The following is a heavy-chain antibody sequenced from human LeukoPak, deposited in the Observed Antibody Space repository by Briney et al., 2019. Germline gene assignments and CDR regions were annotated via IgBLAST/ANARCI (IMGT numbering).Heavy chain of an antibody. Sequence: ASVKVSCKASGYTFIDYYMHWVRQAPGQGLEWMGWINPNSGGTNYAQKFQGRVTMTRDTSISTAYMELSRLRSDDTAVYYCAREDSNYDYVWGSYRTSNWFDPWGQGTLVTVSS. V-gene: IGHV1-2*02. D-gene: IGHD3-16*01. CDR2: INPNSGGT. J-gene: IGHJ5*02. CDR1: GYTFIDYY. CDR3: AREDSNYDYVWGSYRTSNWFDP.